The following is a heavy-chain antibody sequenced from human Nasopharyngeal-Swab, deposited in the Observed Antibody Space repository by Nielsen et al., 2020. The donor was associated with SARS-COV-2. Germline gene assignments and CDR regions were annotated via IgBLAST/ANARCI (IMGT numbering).Heavy chain of an antibody. Sequence: WIRQPPGKGLEWVANIKQDGSEKYYVDSVKGRFTISRDNAKNSLYLQMNSLRAEDTAVYYCARDGTYPKEYCRGGSCSRVGYFDYWGQGTLVTVSS. V-gene: IGHV3-7*01. D-gene: IGHD2-15*01. J-gene: IGHJ4*02. CDR2: IKQDGSEK. CDR3: ARDGTYPKEYCRGGSCSRVGYFDY.